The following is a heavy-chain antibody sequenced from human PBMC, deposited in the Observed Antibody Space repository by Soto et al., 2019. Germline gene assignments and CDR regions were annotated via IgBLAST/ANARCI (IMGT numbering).Heavy chain of an antibody. CDR3: ARDPDTAMVSYYYYYMDV. J-gene: IGHJ6*03. V-gene: IGHV3-48*01. CDR1: GFTFSSYS. D-gene: IGHD5-18*01. Sequence: GGSLRLSCAASGFTFSSYSMNWVRQAPGKGLEWVSYISSSSSTIYYADSVKGRFTISRDNAKNSLYLQMNSLRAEDTAVYYCARDPDTAMVSYYYYYMDVWGKGTTVTVSS. CDR2: ISSSSSTI.